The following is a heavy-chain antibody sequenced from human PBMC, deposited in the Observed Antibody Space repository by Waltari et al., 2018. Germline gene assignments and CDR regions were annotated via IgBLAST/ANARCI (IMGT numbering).Heavy chain of an antibody. J-gene: IGHJ5*02. D-gene: IGHD2-21*01. CDR1: GYTFTNYD. CDR2: LNPDSGKT. Sequence: QVLLVQSGPEVKKPGASVKVSCKASGYTFTNYDINWVRQATGQGLEWMGQLNPDSGKTGFAQNFQGRVTITRDTSIATVYMELSDLRSEDTAVYYCARGTRASRASYWLDPWGQGTLVTVSS. CDR3: ARGTRASRASYWLDP. V-gene: IGHV1-8*01.